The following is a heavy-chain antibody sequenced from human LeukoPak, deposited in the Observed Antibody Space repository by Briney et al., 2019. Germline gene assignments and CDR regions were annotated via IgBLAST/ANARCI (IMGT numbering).Heavy chain of an antibody. V-gene: IGHV1-69*04. D-gene: IGHD5-12*01. CDR2: VVPMFGIR. CDR1: GGTFNDYA. CDR3: ATEPSRSYSFDHLDF. J-gene: IGHJ4*02. Sequence: ASVKVSCKTSGGTFNDYAISWVRQAPGQGLEWMGRVVPMFGIRNYPQTFRGRVNITADKATNTVYMELRSLRAEDTAIYYCATEPSRSYSFDHLDFWGLGTPVTVSS.